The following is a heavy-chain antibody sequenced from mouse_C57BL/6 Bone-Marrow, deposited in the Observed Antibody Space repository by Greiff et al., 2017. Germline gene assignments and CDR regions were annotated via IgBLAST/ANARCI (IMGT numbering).Heavy chain of an antibody. CDR2: IDPENGDT. CDR1: GFNIKDDY. V-gene: IGHV14-4*01. CDR3: TRWLLLDY. Sequence: EVKLQQSGAELVRPGASVKLSCTASGFNIKDDYMHWVKQRPEQGLEWIGWIDPENGDTEYASKFQGKATITADTSSNTAYLQLSSLTSEDTAVYYCTRWLLLDYWGQGTTLTVSS. D-gene: IGHD2-3*01. J-gene: IGHJ2*01.